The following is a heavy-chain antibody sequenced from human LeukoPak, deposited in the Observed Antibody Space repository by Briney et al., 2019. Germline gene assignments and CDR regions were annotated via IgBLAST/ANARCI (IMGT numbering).Heavy chain of an antibody. D-gene: IGHD5-18*01. V-gene: IGHV3-74*01. Sequence: GGSLRLSCAVSGFTSSSYWMHWVRQAPGEGLVWVSRSSTDGSRTSYADSVKGRFTISRDNAKNKLYLQMNSLRAEDTAVYYCAREDTAMADAFDIWGQGTMVTVSS. CDR3: AREDTAMADAFDI. CDR1: GFTSSSYW. J-gene: IGHJ3*02. CDR2: SSTDGSRT.